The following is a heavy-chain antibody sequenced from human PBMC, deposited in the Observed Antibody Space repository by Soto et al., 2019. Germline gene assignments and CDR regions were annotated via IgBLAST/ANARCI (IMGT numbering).Heavy chain of an antibody. CDR1: GFTFSSYG. D-gene: IGHD7-27*01. CDR3: ARDGDVNTGFVKDY. Sequence: QVQLVESGGGVVQPGRSLRLSCAASGFTFSSYGMHWVRQAPGKGLEWVAFIWHDGGNKFYADSVKGRFTISRDNSKNTLYLQMTSLSAEDTAMYCCARDGDVNTGFVKDYWGQGTLVTVSS. J-gene: IGHJ4*02. V-gene: IGHV3-33*01. CDR2: IWHDGGNK.